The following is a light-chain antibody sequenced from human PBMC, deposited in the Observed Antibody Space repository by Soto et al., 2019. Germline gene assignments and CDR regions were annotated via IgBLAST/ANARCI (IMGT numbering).Light chain of an antibody. CDR1: SSEVGSYNR. V-gene: IGLV2-18*02. Sequence: QSALTQPPSVSGSPGQSVTISCTGTSSEVGSYNRVSWYQQPPGTAPKLMIYDVSNRPSGVPDRFSGSKSGNTASLTISGLQTEDEADYYCRSYTSSSTHVVFGGGTKLTVL. CDR2: DVS. CDR3: RSYTSSSTHVV. J-gene: IGLJ2*01.